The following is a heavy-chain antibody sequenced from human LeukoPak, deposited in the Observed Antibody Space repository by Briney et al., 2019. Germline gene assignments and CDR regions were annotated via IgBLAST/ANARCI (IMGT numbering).Heavy chain of an antibody. V-gene: IGHV3-48*03. CDR3: ARDTLRIVGANYFDY. CDR1: GFTFSSYE. Sequence: PGGSLRLSCAASGFTFSSYEMNWVRQAPGKGLEWVSYISSSGSTIYYAGSVKGRFTISRDNAKNSLYLQMNSLRAEDTAVYYCARDTLRIVGANYFDYWGQGTLVTVSS. D-gene: IGHD1-26*01. J-gene: IGHJ4*02. CDR2: ISSSGSTI.